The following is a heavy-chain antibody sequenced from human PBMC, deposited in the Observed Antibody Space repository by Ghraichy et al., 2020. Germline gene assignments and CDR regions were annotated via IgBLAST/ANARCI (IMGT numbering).Heavy chain of an antibody. CDR2: IIGSGGST. V-gene: IGHV3-23*01. J-gene: IGHJ4*02. CDR3: AKDPVGGTRDYFQY. D-gene: IGHD6-19*01. Sequence: GGSLRLSCAASGFVFSDYAMSWVRQAPGKGLEWVSAIIGSGGSTYDADSVKGRFTISRDDSKNTLYLQMNSLRAEDTAVYYCAKDPVGGTRDYFQYWGQGTLVVVSS. CDR1: GFVFSDYA.